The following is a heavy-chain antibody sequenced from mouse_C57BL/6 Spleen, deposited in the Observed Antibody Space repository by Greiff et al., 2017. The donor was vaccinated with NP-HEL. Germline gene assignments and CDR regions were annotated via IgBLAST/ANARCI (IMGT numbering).Heavy chain of an antibody. CDR2: ISDGGSYT. V-gene: IGHV5-4*01. J-gene: IGHJ1*03. CDR1: GFTFSSYA. D-gene: IGHD2-2*01. CDR3: ARDGYPSYFDV. Sequence: EVQGVESGGGLVKPGGSLKLSCAASGFTFSSYAMSWVRQTPEKRLEWVATISDGGSYTYYPDNVKGRFTISRDNAKNNLYLQMSHLKSEDTAMYYCARDGYPSYFDVWGTGTTVTVSS.